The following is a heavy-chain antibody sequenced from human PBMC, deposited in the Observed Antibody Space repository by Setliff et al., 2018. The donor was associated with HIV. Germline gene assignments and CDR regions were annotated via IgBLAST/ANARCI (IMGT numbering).Heavy chain of an antibody. D-gene: IGHD3-3*01. J-gene: IGHJ5*02. CDR3: AKDPITIFGVVNNWFDP. CDR1: GFTFSSYA. Sequence: LRLSCAASGFTFSSYAMSWVRQAPGKGLEWVSAISGTGGSTYYADSVKGRFTISRDNSKNTLYLQMNSLRAEDTAVYYCAKDPITIFGVVNNWFDPWGQGTLVTSPQ. V-gene: IGHV3-23*01. CDR2: ISGTGGST.